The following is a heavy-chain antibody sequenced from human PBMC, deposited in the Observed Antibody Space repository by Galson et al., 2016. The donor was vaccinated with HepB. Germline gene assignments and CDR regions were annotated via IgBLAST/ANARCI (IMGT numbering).Heavy chain of an antibody. V-gene: IGHV3-64*04. Sequence: SLRLSCATSGFTFRSHAMFWVRQAPGKGLEYVSHISNDGGTTYYADSAKGRFTVSRDLSTNTLYLELASLRSDDTAVYYCVRGAWDFLSWGLGTLVTVSS. CDR2: ISNDGGTT. J-gene: IGHJ5*02. CDR3: VRGAWDFLS. D-gene: IGHD1-26*01. CDR1: GFTFRSHA.